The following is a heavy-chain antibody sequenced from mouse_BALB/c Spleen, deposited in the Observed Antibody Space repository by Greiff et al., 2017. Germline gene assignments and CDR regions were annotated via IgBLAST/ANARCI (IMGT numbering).Heavy chain of an antibody. CDR1: GYSFTGYF. CDR3: GSSSSYAYWYFDV. Sequence: VQLQQSGPELVKPWASVSISCTASGYSFTGYFMNWVQQCHGKSLEWIGRINPYNGDTFYNQKFKGMATLTVDKSSSTAHMELLSLTSEDSAVYYCGSSSSYAYWYFDVWGAGTTVTVSA. D-gene: IGHD1-1*01. CDR2: INPYNGDT. J-gene: IGHJ1*01. V-gene: IGHV1-37*01.